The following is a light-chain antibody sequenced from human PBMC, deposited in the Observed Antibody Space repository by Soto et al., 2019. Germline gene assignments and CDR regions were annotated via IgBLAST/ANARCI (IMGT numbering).Light chain of an antibody. Sequence: QSALTQPASVSGSPGQSITISCTGTSSDVGGYNYVSWHQQHPGTAPKLMIYDVSNRPSGVSNRFSGSKSGNTASLTISGLQAEDEADYYCSSYTSSSTPVVFGGGTKLTVL. V-gene: IGLV2-14*01. CDR2: DVS. CDR1: SSDVGGYNY. CDR3: SSYTSSSTPVV. J-gene: IGLJ2*01.